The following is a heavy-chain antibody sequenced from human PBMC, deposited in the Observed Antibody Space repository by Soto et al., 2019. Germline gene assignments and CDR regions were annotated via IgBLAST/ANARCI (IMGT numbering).Heavy chain of an antibody. Sequence: QVQLVQSGAEVKKPGASVNVSCKASGYTFTSYDINWVRQATGQGLEWMGWMNPNSGNTGYAQKFQGRVTMTRNTSIRTAYMGLSSLRSEAIAVYYSAIEGVRGMDVWGQGTTVTVSS. CDR1: GYTFTSYD. V-gene: IGHV1-8*01. J-gene: IGHJ6*02. CDR3: AIEGVRGMDV. CDR2: MNPNSGNT. D-gene: IGHD3-16*01.